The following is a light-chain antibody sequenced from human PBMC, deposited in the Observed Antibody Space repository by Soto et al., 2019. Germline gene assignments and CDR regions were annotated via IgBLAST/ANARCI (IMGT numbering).Light chain of an antibody. V-gene: IGLV2-8*01. CDR2: EVS. J-gene: IGLJ1*01. CDR3: SSYAGTNNPYV. CDR1: SSDVGGYNY. Sequence: QPVLTQPPSASGSPGQSVTISWTGTSSDVGGYNYVSWYQHHPGKAPKLMIYEVSKRPSGVPDRFSGSKSGNTASLTVSGLQAEDEADYYCSSYAGTNNPYVFGTGTKLTVL.